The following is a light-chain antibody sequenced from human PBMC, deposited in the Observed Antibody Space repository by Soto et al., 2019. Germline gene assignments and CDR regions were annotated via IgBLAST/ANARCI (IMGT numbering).Light chain of an antibody. V-gene: IGKV1-39*01. CDR2: AST. CDR3: QQTYNSPQT. CDR1: QNIFDY. J-gene: IGKJ3*01. Sequence: DIQVTQSPSSLAASVGDPVTITCRASQNIFDYVNWYQQSPGKVPRLLIYASTRLQRGVLSRFGGSGSGRDFTLTISALRPEDFGSYYCQQTYNSPQTFGHGTKVEI.